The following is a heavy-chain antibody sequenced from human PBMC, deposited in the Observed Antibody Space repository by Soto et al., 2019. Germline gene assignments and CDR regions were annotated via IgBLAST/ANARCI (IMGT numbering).Heavy chain of an antibody. CDR2: INDNGAYT. V-gene: IGHV3-64*01. CDR3: ARAQRSGNYDY. D-gene: IGHD1-26*01. CDR1: GFIFSNYD. Sequence: VQLVESGGGLVQPGGSLRLSCAAYGFIFSNYDMHWVRQAPGKGLEYISAINDNGAYTYYANSVKGRFTISRDNSNNTLYLQMGSLRLDDMAVYYCARAQRSGNYDYWGQGTLVTVSS. J-gene: IGHJ4*02.